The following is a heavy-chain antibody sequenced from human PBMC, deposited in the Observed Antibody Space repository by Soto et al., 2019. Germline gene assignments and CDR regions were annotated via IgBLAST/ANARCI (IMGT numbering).Heavy chain of an antibody. CDR1: GFTFSNYG. D-gene: IGHD6-13*01. CDR2: ISSDGSNK. J-gene: IGHJ4*02. V-gene: IGHV3-30*18. Sequence: PGGSLRLSCAASGFTFSNYGMHWVRQAPGKGLEWVAVISSDGSNKYYADSVKGRFTISRGNSKNTLYVQMNSLRAEDTAVYYCAKDQHPAQQLYYFDNWGQGTLVTVSS. CDR3: AKDQHPAQQLYYFDN.